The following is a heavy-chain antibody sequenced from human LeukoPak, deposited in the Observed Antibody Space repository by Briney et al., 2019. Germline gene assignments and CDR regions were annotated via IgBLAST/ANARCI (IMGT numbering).Heavy chain of an antibody. J-gene: IGHJ4*02. CDR3: ARGVGSGYTDD. V-gene: IGHV4-59*01. Sequence: SETLSLTCTVSDDSFSSYYWTWIRQPPGQGLEWIGYIYYSGSTNYNPSLKSRVTISVDTSKNQFSLKLSSVTAADTAVYYCARGVGSGYTDDWGQGTLVTVSS. CDR2: IYYSGST. D-gene: IGHD3-22*01. CDR1: DDSFSSYY.